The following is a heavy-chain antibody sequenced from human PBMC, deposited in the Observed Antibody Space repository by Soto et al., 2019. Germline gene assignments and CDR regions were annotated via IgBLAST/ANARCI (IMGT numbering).Heavy chain of an antibody. CDR2: IYPGDSDT. CDR1: GCSFTRYW. V-gene: IGHV5-51*01. Sequence: PGESLKISCKGSGCSFTRYWIGWVRQMPGKGLEWMGIIYPGDSDTRYSPSFQGQVTISADKSISTAYLQWSSLKASDTAMYYYARLRASLNPDYYYYGMDVWGQGTTVTVSS. CDR3: ARLRASLNPDYYYYGMDV. J-gene: IGHJ6*02.